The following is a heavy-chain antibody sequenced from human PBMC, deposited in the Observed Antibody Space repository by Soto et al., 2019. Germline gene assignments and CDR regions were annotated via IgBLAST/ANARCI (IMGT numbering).Heavy chain of an antibody. CDR3: ARLNGYCVSTKCHGSYGMDV. CDR2: VYSNDNT. Sequence: QLQLQESGPGLVKPSETLSLTCTVSGGSVSSNSYSWGWVRQSPGKGLEWIATVYSNDNTYYNPSLLSRVTISVDTSKNEFSLRLNSVTAADTAVYYCARLNGYCVSTKCHGSYGMDVWGQGTTVTVSS. J-gene: IGHJ6*02. V-gene: IGHV4-39*01. CDR1: GGSVSSNSYS. D-gene: IGHD2-2*03.